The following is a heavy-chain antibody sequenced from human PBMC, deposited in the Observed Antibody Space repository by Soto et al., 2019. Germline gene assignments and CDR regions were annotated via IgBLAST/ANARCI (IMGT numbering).Heavy chain of an antibody. D-gene: IGHD6-13*01. CDR2: IISSGSTI. CDR3: ARALLYSSSWYNIDY. V-gene: IGHV3-48*03. Sequence: EVQLVESGGGLVQPGGSLRLSCAASGFTFSSYEMNWVRQAPGTGLEWVSYIISSGSTIYYADSVKGRFTISRDNAKNSLYLQMNSLRAEDTAVYYCARALLYSSSWYNIDYWGQGTLVTVSS. J-gene: IGHJ4*02. CDR1: GFTFSSYE.